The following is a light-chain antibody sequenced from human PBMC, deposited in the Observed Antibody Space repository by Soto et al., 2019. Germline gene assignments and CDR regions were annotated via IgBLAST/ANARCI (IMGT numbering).Light chain of an antibody. CDR1: QSIRGS. V-gene: IGKV3-15*01. Sequence: EIGMTQSPATLSVSPGERATLSCRASQSIRGSLAWYQQKPGQAPRLLIYDASTGATGIPARFSGSGSGTEFTLTISSLQSEDFAVYYCQQYNKWPLTFGGGTKVEFK. CDR3: QQYNKWPLT. J-gene: IGKJ4*01. CDR2: DAS.